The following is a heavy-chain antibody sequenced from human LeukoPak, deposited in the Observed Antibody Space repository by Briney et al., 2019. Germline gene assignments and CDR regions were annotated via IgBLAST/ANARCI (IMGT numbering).Heavy chain of an antibody. Sequence: SETLSLTCTVSGGSISSGGYYWSWIRQHPGKGLEWIGYIYYSGSTYYNPSLKSRVTISVDTSKNQFSLKLSSVTAADTAVYYCARGISGYSSGWYYYWGQGTLVTVSS. CDR3: ARGISGYSSGWYYY. CDR1: GGSISSGGYY. J-gene: IGHJ4*02. V-gene: IGHV4-31*03. D-gene: IGHD6-19*01. CDR2: IYYSGST.